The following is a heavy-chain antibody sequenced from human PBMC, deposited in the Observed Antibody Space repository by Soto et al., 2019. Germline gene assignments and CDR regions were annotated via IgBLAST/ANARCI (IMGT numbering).Heavy chain of an antibody. CDR1: GFTFSSYA. Sequence: GGSLRLSCAASGFTFSSYAMHWVRQAPGKGLEWVAVISYDGSNKYYAGSVKGRFTISRDNSKNILYLQMNSLRAEDTAVYYCARDTLLYCSGGSCDGMDVWGQGTTVTVSS. CDR3: ARDTLLYCSGGSCDGMDV. D-gene: IGHD2-15*01. J-gene: IGHJ6*02. V-gene: IGHV3-30-3*01. CDR2: ISYDGSNK.